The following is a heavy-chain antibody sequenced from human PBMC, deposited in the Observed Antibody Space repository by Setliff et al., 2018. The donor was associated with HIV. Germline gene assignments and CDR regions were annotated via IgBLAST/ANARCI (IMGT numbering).Heavy chain of an antibody. CDR1: GYTFTNYA. CDR3: ARDRLNVYSSGWGVGY. D-gene: IGHD6-25*01. Sequence: GASVKVSCKASGYTFTNYATHWLRQAPGQRLEWMGWINAGNGNTRYSQKLQGRVTMTTDTSTSTAYMELRSLRSDDTAVYYCARDRLNVYSSGWGVGYWGQGTLVTVSS. CDR2: INAGNGNT. J-gene: IGHJ4*02. V-gene: IGHV1-3*01.